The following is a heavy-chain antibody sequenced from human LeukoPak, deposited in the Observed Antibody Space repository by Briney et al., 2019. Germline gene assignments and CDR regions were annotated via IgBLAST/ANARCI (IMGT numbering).Heavy chain of an antibody. J-gene: IGHJ4*02. CDR1: GFTFSSYG. CDR3: ARELPPVVNFYFDS. D-gene: IGHD3-22*01. V-gene: IGHV3-33*01. CDR2: IWYDGSDK. Sequence: PGGSLRLSCAACGFTFSSYGMHWVRQGPGKGLEWVAVIWYDGSDKYYADSVKGRFSISRDNSKNTLYLQMNSLRAEDTAVYYCARELPPVVNFYFDSWGQGTLVTISS.